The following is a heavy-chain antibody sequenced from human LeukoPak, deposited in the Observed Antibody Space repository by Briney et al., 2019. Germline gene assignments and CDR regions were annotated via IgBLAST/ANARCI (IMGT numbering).Heavy chain of an antibody. CDR2: ISSSGRTI. D-gene: IGHD1-26*01. Sequence: GGSLRLSCAASGFTFRGYEMNWVRQAPGKGLEWVSYISSSGRTIHYADSVKGRFTISRDNSKNTLYLQMNSLRTEDTAVYYCATGVGDTPYFEHWGQGALVTVSS. CDR3: ATGVGDTPYFEH. V-gene: IGHV3-48*03. CDR1: GFTFRGYE. J-gene: IGHJ4*02.